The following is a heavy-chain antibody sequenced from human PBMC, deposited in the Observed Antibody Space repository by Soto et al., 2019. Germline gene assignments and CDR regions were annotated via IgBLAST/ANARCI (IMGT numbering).Heavy chain of an antibody. D-gene: IGHD2-21*02. Sequence: QEQLVQSGAEVKKPGASVKVSCKVFGYTFTDNYIHWVGQAPGQGLEGMGGINSNSGGTNSAQKFQGRVTMTRDTSISTAYMELTRLRSDDTAMYYCARDSPSLAYCGGDCYSIDYWGQGTLVTVSS. CDR1: GYTFTDNY. J-gene: IGHJ4*02. V-gene: IGHV1-2*02. CDR2: INSNSGGT. CDR3: ARDSPSLAYCGGDCYSIDY.